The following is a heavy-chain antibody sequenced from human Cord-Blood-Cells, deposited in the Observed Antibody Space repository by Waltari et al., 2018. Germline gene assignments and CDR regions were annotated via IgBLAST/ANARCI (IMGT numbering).Heavy chain of an antibody. CDR1: GGSFSGYY. V-gene: IGHV4-34*01. Sequence: QVQLQQWGAGLLKPSETLSLTCAVYGGSFSGYYWSWIRQPPGKGLEWIGELKHSGSTNYNPALKSRDSISVDTSKTQFSLRLSSVTAADTAVYYCARARRRYYGSGSYYSYFQHWGQGTLVTVSS. D-gene: IGHD3-10*01. J-gene: IGHJ1*01. CDR3: ARARRRYYGSGSYYSYFQH. CDR2: LKHSGST.